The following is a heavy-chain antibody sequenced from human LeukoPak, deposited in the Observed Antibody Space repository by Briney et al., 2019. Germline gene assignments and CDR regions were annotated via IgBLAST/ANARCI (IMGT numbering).Heavy chain of an antibody. CDR1: GFIFSSFA. CDR2: IRPNDGTT. Sequence: GGSLRLSCVASGFIFSSFAMNWVRQAPGKGLEWVSYIRPNDGTTHYADSVKGRFTISRDNAKNSLSLQMTSLRADDTAVYYCVRGQTSLDNWFDPWGQRTLVIVSS. J-gene: IGHJ5*02. V-gene: IGHV3-48*03. CDR3: VRGQTSLDNWFDP.